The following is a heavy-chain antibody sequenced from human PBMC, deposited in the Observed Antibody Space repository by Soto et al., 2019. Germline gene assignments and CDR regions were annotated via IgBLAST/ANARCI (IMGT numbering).Heavy chain of an antibody. Sequence: QVHLVESGGGVVQPGGSLRLSCATSGFTFDTFGMHWVRQTPAKGLEWVAIIWSDGRERYNEDSVKGRFTISRDNSKNTLYLQMNSLRVEDTAVYYCARDVTMEAGIDYWGQGTLVTVSS. V-gene: IGHV3-33*01. CDR2: IWSDGRER. CDR3: ARDVTMEAGIDY. D-gene: IGHD3-10*01. J-gene: IGHJ4*02. CDR1: GFTFDTFG.